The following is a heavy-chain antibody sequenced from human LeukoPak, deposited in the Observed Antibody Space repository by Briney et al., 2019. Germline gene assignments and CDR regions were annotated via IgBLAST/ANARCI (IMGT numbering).Heavy chain of an antibody. CDR2: IYYSGST. V-gene: IGHV4-31*03. CDR3: ARGNYDFWSGTTNYYFDY. Sequence: SQTLSLTCTDSGGSISSGGYYWSWIRQHPGKGLERIGYIYYSGSTYYNPSLKSRVTISVNTSKNQFSLKLSSVTAADTAVYYCARGNYDFWSGTTNYYFDYWGQGTLVTVSS. CDR1: GGSISSGGYY. J-gene: IGHJ4*02. D-gene: IGHD3-3*01.